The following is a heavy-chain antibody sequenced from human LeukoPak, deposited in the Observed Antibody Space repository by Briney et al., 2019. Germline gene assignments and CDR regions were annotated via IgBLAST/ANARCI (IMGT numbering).Heavy chain of an antibody. CDR2: ISTSGST. Sequence: PSETLSRTCAVAAASISNYYWSWIRQAPGKGLEWIGYISTSGSTNYNPSLKSRVSISLDTSKNRFSLNLNFVTAADTAVYYCASPRSGYRYTFDYWGQGALVTVSS. V-gene: IGHV4-4*09. CDR3: ASPRSGYRYTFDY. J-gene: IGHJ4*02. CDR1: AASISNYY. D-gene: IGHD3-22*01.